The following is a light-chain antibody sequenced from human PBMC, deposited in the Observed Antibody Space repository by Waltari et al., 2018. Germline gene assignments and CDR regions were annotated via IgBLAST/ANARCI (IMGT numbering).Light chain of an antibody. J-gene: IGLJ1*01. CDR2: SNN. CDR3: AAWDDSLNAFYV. CDR1: RSNIGSNA. V-gene: IGLV1-44*01. Sequence: QSVLPQPPSASGTPGQRVTISCSGSRSNIGSNAVNWYQQFPGTAPKLLIYSNNQRPSGVPDRFSGSKSGTSASLAISGLQSEDEADYYCAAWDDSLNAFYVFGTGTKVTVL.